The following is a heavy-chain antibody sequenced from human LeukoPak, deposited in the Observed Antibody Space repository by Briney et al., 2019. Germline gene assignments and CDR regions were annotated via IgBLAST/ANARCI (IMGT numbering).Heavy chain of an antibody. CDR3: ARWATVTTSPYYYGMDA. V-gene: IGHV1-8*01. J-gene: IGHJ6*02. CDR1: GYTFTSYD. CDR2: MNPNSGNT. D-gene: IGHD4-17*01. Sequence: ASVKVSCKASGYTFTSYDINWVRQATGQGLEWMGWMNPNSGNTGYAQKFQGRVTMTRNTSISTAYMELSSLRSEDTAVYYCARWATVTTSPYYYGMDAWGQGTTVTVSS.